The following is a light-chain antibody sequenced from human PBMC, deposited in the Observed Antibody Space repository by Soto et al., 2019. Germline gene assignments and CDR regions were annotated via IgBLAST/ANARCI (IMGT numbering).Light chain of an antibody. CDR2: GAS. Sequence: DIVLTQSPGTLSLSPGERATLSCRASQSIAGSYLAWYQQKPGQAPRLLIYGASSRATGIPDRFSGSGSGTDFTLTISRLEPEDFAVYHCPQYGSSPGTFGQGTKVEIK. J-gene: IGKJ1*01. CDR1: QSIAGSY. V-gene: IGKV3-20*01. CDR3: PQYGSSPGT.